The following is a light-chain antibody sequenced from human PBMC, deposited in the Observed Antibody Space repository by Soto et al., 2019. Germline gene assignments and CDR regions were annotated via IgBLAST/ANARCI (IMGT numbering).Light chain of an antibody. CDR2: ENN. Sequence: QSVLTQPPSVSAAPGQQVTISCSGSSSNIGNNYVSWYQQLPGAAPKLLIYENNKRPSGIPDRFSGSKSGTSATLGITGLQTGDEADYYCGTWDSSLSAEVFGGGTKLTV. CDR3: GTWDSSLSAEV. CDR1: SSNIGNNY. V-gene: IGLV1-51*02. J-gene: IGLJ3*02.